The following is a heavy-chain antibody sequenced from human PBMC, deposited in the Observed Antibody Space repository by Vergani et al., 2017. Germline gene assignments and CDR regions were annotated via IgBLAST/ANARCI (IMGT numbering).Heavy chain of an antibody. J-gene: IGHJ6*03. V-gene: IGHV3-30*18. CDR1: GFTFSSCG. CDR3: AKLFESDLDDRTYYYGSGRDFMDV. Sequence: QVQLVESGGGVVQPGRSLRLSCAASGFTFSSCGMHWVRQAPGKGLEWVAVISYDGSNKYYADSVKGRFTISRDNSKNTLYLQMNSLRAEDTAVYYCAKLFESDLDDRTYYYGSGRDFMDVWGKGTTVTVSS. D-gene: IGHD3-10*01. CDR2: ISYDGSNK.